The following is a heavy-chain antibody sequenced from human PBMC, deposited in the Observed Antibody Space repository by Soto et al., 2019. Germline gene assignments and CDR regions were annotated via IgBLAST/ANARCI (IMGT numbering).Heavy chain of an antibody. D-gene: IGHD2-8*02. CDR1: GFSFDDYA. V-gene: IGHV3-9*01. Sequence: EVQVVESGGGLVQPGRSLRLSCAASGFSFDDYAMHWVRQAPGKCREWVSGISWNSGTIGYADSVKGRFTISRDNAKNSLYLQMNSLRAEDTALYYCAKSTGGTANGMGVWGQGTTVTVSS. J-gene: IGHJ6*02. CDR2: ISWNSGTI. CDR3: AKSTGGTANGMGV.